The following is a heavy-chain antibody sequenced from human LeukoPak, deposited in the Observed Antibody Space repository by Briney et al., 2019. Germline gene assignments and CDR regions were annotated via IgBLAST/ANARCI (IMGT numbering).Heavy chain of an antibody. D-gene: IGHD3-3*01. CDR2: INHSGST. J-gene: IGHJ4*02. CDR3: ARGVYDFWSGYWGVYFDY. V-gene: IGHV4-34*01. CDR1: GGSFSGYY. Sequence: SETLSLTCAVYGGSFSGYYWSWIRQPPGKGLEWIGEINHSGSTNYNPSLKSRVTISVDTSKNQFSLKLSSVTAADTAVYYCARGVYDFWSGYWGVYFDYWGQGTLVTVSS.